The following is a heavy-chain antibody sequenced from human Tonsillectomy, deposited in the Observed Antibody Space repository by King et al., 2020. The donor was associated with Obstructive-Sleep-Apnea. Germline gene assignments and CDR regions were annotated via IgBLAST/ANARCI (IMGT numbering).Heavy chain of an antibody. CDR2: VYYSGST. CDR1: GGSISSYY. D-gene: IGHD6-13*01. CDR3: ARDIGAYSSSYGMDV. J-gene: IGHJ6*02. V-gene: IGHV4-59*01. Sequence: LQLQESGPGLVKPSETLSLTCTVSGGSISSYYWSWIRQPPGKGLEWIGYVYYSGSTNYNPSLKSRVTISVDTSKNQFSLKLSSVTAADTAVYYCARDIGAYSSSYGMDVWGQGTTVTVSS.